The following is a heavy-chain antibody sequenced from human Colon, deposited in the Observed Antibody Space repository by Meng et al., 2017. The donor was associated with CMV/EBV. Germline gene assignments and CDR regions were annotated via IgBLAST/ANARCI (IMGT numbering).Heavy chain of an antibody. Sequence: GGSLRPSCAVSGFTFTNYWMHWVRHSPGKGREWVSRINTDGTTLTYAASVKGRFTVSRDNAKNMVYLQMDSLRANDTGVYYCVRADVTDQNNIAIAYFYGMDVWGQGTTVTVSS. CDR2: INTDGTTL. D-gene: IGHD2/OR15-2a*01. V-gene: IGHV3-74*03. J-gene: IGHJ6*02. CDR3: VRADVTDQNNIAIAYFYGMDV. CDR1: GFTFTNYW.